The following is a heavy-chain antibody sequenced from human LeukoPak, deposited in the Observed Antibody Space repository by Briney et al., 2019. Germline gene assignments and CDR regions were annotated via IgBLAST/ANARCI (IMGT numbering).Heavy chain of an antibody. CDR1: GFTFSTYV. J-gene: IGHJ4*02. Sequence: GGSLRLSCAASGFTFSTYVMHWVRQAPGKGLEWVAVIWYDGSNQNYADSVKGRFTISRDNSKNTLYLQMNSLRAEDTAVYYCARDHGYSGYDYYFDYWGQGTLATVSS. CDR3: ARDHGYSGYDYYFDY. V-gene: IGHV3-33*01. CDR2: IWYDGSNQ. D-gene: IGHD5-12*01.